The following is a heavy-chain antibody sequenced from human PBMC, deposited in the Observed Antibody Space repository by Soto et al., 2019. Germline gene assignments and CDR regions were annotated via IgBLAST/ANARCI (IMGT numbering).Heavy chain of an antibody. CDR2: ILVGSGNT. J-gene: IGHJ4*02. Sequence: QMHLVQSGPEVKKPGTSVKVSCKASGFTFTTSAVQWVRQARGQRLEWIGWILVGSGNTNYAQKFQERVTITRDMSTSTAYMELSSLGSEDTAVYYCAAVPYSYDSSGYYFDSWGQGTLVTVSS. V-gene: IGHV1-58*01. CDR3: AAVPYSYDSSGYYFDS. D-gene: IGHD3-22*01. CDR1: GFTFTTSA.